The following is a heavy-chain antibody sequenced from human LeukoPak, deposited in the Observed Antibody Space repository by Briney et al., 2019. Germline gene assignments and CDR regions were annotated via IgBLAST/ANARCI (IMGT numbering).Heavy chain of an antibody. CDR1: GGSISSYY. J-gene: IGHJ4*02. CDR3: AGALAAAGFDY. V-gene: IGHV4-59*01. CDR2: IYYSGST. D-gene: IGHD6-13*01. Sequence: SETLSLTCTVSGGSISSYYWSWIRQPPGKGLEWIGYIYYSGSTNYNPSLKSRVTISVDTSKNQFSLKLSSVTAADTAVYYCAGALAAAGFDYWGQGTLVTVSS.